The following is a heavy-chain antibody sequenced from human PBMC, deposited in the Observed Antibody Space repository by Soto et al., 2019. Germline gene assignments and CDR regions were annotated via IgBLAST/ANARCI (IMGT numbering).Heavy chain of an antibody. V-gene: IGHV3-48*04. Sequence: EVQLVESGGGLVQPGGSLRLSWVASGFTFSTYTMSWVRQAPGKGPEWVAYNGARTSDIKYADSVKGRLTLSRDNAKNSLYLKMNSLRAEDTAGYYGAREKGGYYFDDWGLGTLVTVSS. CDR3: AREKGGYYFDD. J-gene: IGHJ4*02. CDR1: GFTFSTYT. D-gene: IGHD3-3*01. CDR2: NGARTSDI.